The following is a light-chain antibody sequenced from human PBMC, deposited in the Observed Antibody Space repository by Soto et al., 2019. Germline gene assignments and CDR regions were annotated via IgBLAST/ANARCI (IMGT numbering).Light chain of an antibody. J-gene: IGKJ2*01. CDR2: GVS. CDR3: QQYETWPRT. CDR1: QNVHIN. Sequence: ETVMTQSPATLSVSPGDTATLSCRSSQNVHINLAWYQQKPGQAPTLLIYGVSARAPGVPARFSGAGSGTEFTLTIRSLQSVDFAVYYCQQYETWPRTFGQGTKVAIQ. V-gene: IGKV3-15*01.